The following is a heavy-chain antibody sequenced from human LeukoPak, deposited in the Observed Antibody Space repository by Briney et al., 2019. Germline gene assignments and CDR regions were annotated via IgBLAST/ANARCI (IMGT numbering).Heavy chain of an antibody. CDR2: ISSSGSTI. CDR1: GFTFGDYS. Sequence: GGSLRLSCTASGFTFGDYSMSWVRQAPGKGLEWVSYISSSGSTIYYADSVKGRFTISRDNAKNSLYLQMNSLRAEDTAVYYCARDLRIAVAGRGQGDYWGQGTLVTVSS. CDR3: ARDLRIAVAGRGQGDY. V-gene: IGHV3-11*04. J-gene: IGHJ4*02. D-gene: IGHD6-19*01.